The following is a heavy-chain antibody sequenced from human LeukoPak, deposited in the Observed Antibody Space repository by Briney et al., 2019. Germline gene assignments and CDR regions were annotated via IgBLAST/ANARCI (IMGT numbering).Heavy chain of an antibody. J-gene: IGHJ4*02. Sequence: SETLSLTCAVYGGSFSGYYWSWIRQPPGKGLEWIGEINHSGSTNYNPSLKSRVTISVDTSKNQFSLKLSSVTAADTAVYYCARGRAARIPRFDYWGQGTLVTVSS. CDR2: INHSGST. CDR3: ARGRAARIPRFDY. V-gene: IGHV4-34*01. CDR1: GGSFSGYY. D-gene: IGHD6-6*01.